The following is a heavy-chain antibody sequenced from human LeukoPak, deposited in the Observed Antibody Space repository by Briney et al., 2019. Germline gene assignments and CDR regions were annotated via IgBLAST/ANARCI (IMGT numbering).Heavy chain of an antibody. CDR1: EFTFSSYVM. Sequence: GSLRLSCTASEFTFSSYVMSWVRQPPGKGLEWIGEIYPSGRTNYNPSLKSRLTISVDKSRNQLSVNLSSVTAADTAVYYCARVVESGGALDFQHRGQGTLVTVSS. V-gene: IGHV4-4*02. J-gene: IGHJ1*01. D-gene: IGHD1-26*01. CDR3: ARVVESGGALDFQH. CDR2: IYPSGRT.